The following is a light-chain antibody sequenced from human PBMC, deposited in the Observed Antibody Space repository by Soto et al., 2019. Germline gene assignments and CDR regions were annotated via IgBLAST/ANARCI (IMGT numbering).Light chain of an antibody. V-gene: IGKV3-15*01. CDR2: GAS. Sequence: EIVMTQSPATLPVSPGEGATLSCRASQTVSSNLAWYQQKPGQAPRLLIYGASTRATGIPARFSGSGSGTEFTLTISSLQSEDFAVYYCQQYNNWPPGTFGQGTKVDIK. CDR1: QTVSSN. J-gene: IGKJ1*01. CDR3: QQYNNWPPGT.